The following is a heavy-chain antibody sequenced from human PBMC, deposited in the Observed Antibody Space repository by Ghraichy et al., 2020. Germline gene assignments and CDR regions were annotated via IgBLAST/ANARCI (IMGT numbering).Heavy chain of an antibody. V-gene: IGHV3-7*01. CDR1: GFTFSNYW. D-gene: IGHD5-24*01. Sequence: GGSLRLSCAASGFTFSNYWMSWVRQAPGKGLEWVANIQQDGSEKYYVDSVKGRFTISRDNAKNSLSLQMNSLGAEDTAVYYCARVKEMATIKSYYYYGMDVWGQGTTVTVFS. CDR2: IQQDGSEK. CDR3: ARVKEMATIKSYYYYGMDV. J-gene: IGHJ6*02.